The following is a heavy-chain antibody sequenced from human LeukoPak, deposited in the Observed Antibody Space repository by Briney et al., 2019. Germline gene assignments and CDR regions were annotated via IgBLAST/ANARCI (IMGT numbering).Heavy chain of an antibody. V-gene: IGHV1-2*02. J-gene: IGHJ4*02. D-gene: IGHD2/OR15-2a*01. CDR2: INPNSGGA. CDR1: GYTFTLYY. CDR3: ARVRLSDLDD. Sequence: GAPVEVSGKPSGYTFTLYYMHWVRQAPGQGLEWRGWINPNSGGADYAQKLQGRVTMTGYTSISTAYMELSRLRSDDTAVYYCARVRLSDLDDWGQGTLVTVSA.